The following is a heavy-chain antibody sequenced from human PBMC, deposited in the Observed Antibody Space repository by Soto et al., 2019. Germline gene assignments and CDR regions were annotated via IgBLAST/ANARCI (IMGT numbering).Heavy chain of an antibody. CDR2: IYYSGST. Sequence: QVQLQESGPVLVKPSQTLSLTCTVSGGSISSGGYYWSWLRQHPGKGLEWIGYIYYSGSTYYNPSLKSRVTITVDTSKNQFSLKLSSVTAADTAVHYCARAEVAPGNWFDPWGQGTLVTVSS. CDR1: GGSISSGGYY. J-gene: IGHJ5*02. V-gene: IGHV4-31*03. D-gene: IGHD5-12*01. CDR3: ARAEVAPGNWFDP.